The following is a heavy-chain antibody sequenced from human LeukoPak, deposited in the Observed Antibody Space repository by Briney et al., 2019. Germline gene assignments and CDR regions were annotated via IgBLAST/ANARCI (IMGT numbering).Heavy chain of an antibody. CDR1: GFTFSSYG. CDR3: ARGGEEYELGDAFDI. V-gene: IGHV3-33*01. J-gene: IGHJ3*02. D-gene: IGHD6-13*01. CDR2: IWYDGSNK. Sequence: HPGGSLRLSCAASGFTFSSYGMHWVRQAPGKGLEWVAVIWYDGSNKYYADSVKGRFTISRDNSKNTLYLQMNSLRAEDTAVYYCARGGEEYELGDAFDIWGQGTMVTVSS.